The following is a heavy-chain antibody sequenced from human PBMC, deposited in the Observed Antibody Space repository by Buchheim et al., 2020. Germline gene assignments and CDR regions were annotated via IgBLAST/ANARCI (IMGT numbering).Heavy chain of an antibody. V-gene: IGHV4-30-2*01. CDR2: IYHSGST. CDR1: GGSISSGDYS. J-gene: IGHJ5*02. Sequence: QLQLQESGSGLVKPSQTLSLTCAVSGGSISSGDYSWSWIRQPPGKGLEWIGYIYHSGSTYYNPSLKSRVTISVDRSKNQFSLKLSSVTAADTAVYYCARVGSNSGYDGVWFDPWGQGTL. D-gene: IGHD5-12*01. CDR3: ARVGSNSGYDGVWFDP.